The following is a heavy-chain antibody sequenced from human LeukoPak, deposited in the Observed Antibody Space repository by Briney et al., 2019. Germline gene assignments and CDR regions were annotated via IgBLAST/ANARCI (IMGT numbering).Heavy chain of an antibody. J-gene: IGHJ4*02. CDR1: GFTVSSYD. CDR3: ARHREISTRDFEY. V-gene: IGHV3-53*01. D-gene: IGHD1-14*01. CDR2: IYSGGSA. Sequence: GGSLSLSCAASGFTVSSYDMSWVRQAPGTGLEWVSLIYSGGSAYYTDSVKGRFTISRDNSKNTLSLQMSSLRVEDTAVYYCARHREISTRDFEYWGQGTLVTVSS.